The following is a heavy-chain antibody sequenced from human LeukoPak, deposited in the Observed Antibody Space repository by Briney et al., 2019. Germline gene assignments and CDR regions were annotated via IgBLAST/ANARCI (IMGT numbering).Heavy chain of an antibody. D-gene: IGHD1-26*01. V-gene: IGHV1-69*13. CDR1: GGTLSSYP. J-gene: IGHJ4*02. CDR3: ARDALDQLGATYSDY. Sequence: SVKVSYKASGGTLSSYPISWVRQAPGQGLEWLGGIIPIFATANYAQKFQGRVTFTADESTSTAFMELTSLRSEETAVYYCARDALDQLGATYSDYWGQGTLVTVSS. CDR2: IIPIFATA.